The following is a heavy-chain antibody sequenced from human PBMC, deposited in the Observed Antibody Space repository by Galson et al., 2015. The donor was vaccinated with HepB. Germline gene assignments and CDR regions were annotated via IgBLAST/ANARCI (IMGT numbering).Heavy chain of an antibody. CDR3: ARVSYDFWSVYSFDC. CDR1: GYTFTGYY. V-gene: IGHV1-2*02. CDR2: INPNSGGT. Sequence: SVKVSCKASGYTFTGYYMNWVRQAPGQGLEWMGWINPNSGGTNYAQKFQGRVTMTMDTSISTAYMELSRLRSDDTAVYYCARVSYDFWSVYSFDCWGQGSLVTASS. D-gene: IGHD3-3*01. J-gene: IGHJ4*02.